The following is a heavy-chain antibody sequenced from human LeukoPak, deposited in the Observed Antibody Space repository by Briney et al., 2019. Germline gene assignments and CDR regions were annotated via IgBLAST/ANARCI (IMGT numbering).Heavy chain of an antibody. Sequence: GASVKVSCKASGYTFTSYYMHWVRQAPGQGLEWMGIINPSGGSTSYAQKFQGRVTMTRDTSTSTVYIELSSLRSEDTAVYYCARVSGTTYGMDVWGQGTTVTVSS. J-gene: IGHJ6*02. D-gene: IGHD1-7*01. V-gene: IGHV1-46*01. CDR1: GYTFTSYY. CDR2: INPSGGST. CDR3: ARVSGTTYGMDV.